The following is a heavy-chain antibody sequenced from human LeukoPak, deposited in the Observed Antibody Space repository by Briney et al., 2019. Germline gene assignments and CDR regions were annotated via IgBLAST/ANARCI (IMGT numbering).Heavy chain of an antibody. V-gene: IGHV4-34*01. Sequence: PSETLSLTCAVYGGSFSGYYWSWIRQPPGKGLEWIGEINHSGSTNYNPSLKSRVTISVDRSKNQFSLKLSSVTAADTAVYYCASERTVDTAMVTWGQGTLVTVSS. CDR2: INHSGST. D-gene: IGHD5-18*01. CDR3: ASERTVDTAMVT. CDR1: GGSFSGYY. J-gene: IGHJ4*02.